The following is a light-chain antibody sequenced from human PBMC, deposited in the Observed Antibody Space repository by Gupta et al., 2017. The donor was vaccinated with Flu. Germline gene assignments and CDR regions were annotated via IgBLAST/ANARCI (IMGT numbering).Light chain of an antibody. CDR3: QQIYSTPYT. CDR2: AAS. J-gene: IGKJ2*01. Sequence: IQMTQSPSSLPASVGDRVTITCRASQSISSYLNWYQQKPGKAPKLLIYAASSLQSGVPSRFSGSGSGTDFTLTISSLQPEDFATYYCQQIYSTPYTFGHGTKLEIK. V-gene: IGKV1-39*01. CDR1: QSISSY.